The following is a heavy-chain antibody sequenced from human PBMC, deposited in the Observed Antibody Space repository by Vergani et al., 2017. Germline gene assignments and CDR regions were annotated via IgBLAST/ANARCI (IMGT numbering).Heavy chain of an antibody. J-gene: IGHJ6*03. V-gene: IGHV1-69*11. CDR1: GYTFTSYG. CDR2: IITILGTA. Sequence: QVQLVQSGAEVKKPGASVKVSCKASGYTFTSYGISWVRQAPGQGLEWMGRIITILGTANYAQKFQGRVTITADESTSTAYMELSSLRSEDTAVYYCARDSLPYYYYYYMDVWGKGTTVTVSS. CDR3: ARDSLPYYYYYYMDV.